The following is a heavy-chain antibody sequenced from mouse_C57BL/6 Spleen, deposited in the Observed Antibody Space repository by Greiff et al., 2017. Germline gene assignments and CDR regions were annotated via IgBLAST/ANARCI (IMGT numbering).Heavy chain of an antibody. CDR3: ARRSYGSGDFDY. V-gene: IGHV5-17*01. Sequence: EVKLMESGGGLVKPGGSLKLSCAASGFTFSDYGMHWVRQAPEKGLEWVAYISSGSSTIYYADTVKGRFTISRDNAKNTLFLQMTSLRSEDTAMYYCARRSYGSGDFDYWGQGTTLTVSS. J-gene: IGHJ2*01. D-gene: IGHD1-1*01. CDR1: GFTFSDYG. CDR2: ISSGSSTI.